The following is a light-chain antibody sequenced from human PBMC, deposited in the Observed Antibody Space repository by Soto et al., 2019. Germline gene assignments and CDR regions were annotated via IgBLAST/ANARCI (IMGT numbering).Light chain of an antibody. V-gene: IGKV3-15*01. CDR3: QQYNDWLELT. CDR2: GAF. Sequence: IVMTHSPASLSVSPGERATLSCRASQSVSTNLAWYQQKVGQAPRLLIYGAFTRATGIPARFSGGGSGTEFTLTIDSLQSEDFAVYYCQQYNDWLELTFGGGTKVDIK. J-gene: IGKJ4*01. CDR1: QSVSTN.